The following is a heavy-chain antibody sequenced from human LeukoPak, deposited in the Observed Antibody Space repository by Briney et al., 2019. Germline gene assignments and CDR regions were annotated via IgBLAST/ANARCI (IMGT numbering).Heavy chain of an antibody. V-gene: IGHV3-23*01. CDR2: MSGSGGST. CDR3: ATEGGNYYDSSGYYDY. Sequence: GGSLRLSCAASGFTFSSYAMSWVRQAPGKGLEWVSAMSGSGGSTYYADSVKGRFTISRDNSKNTLYLQMNSLRAEDTAVYYCATEGGNYYDSSGYYDYWGQGTLVTVSS. CDR1: GFTFSSYA. J-gene: IGHJ4*02. D-gene: IGHD3-22*01.